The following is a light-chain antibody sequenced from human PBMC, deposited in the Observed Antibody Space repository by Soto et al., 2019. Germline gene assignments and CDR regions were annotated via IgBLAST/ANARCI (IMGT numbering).Light chain of an antibody. Sequence: QSVLTQPPSVSGAPGQRVTISCTGSSSNIGAGYYVHWYQQLPGTAPKLLIYGNSNRPSGVPDRFSGSKSGTSASLAITGLQAEDEADYDGQSYDSSRSGVVFGGGTKLTVL. CDR1: SSNIGAGYY. V-gene: IGLV1-40*01. CDR3: QSYDSSRSGVV. CDR2: GNS. J-gene: IGLJ2*01.